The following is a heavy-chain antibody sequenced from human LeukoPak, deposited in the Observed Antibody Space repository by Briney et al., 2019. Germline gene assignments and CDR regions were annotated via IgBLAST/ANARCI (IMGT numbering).Heavy chain of an antibody. CDR3: AKGVYAFDI. CDR2: ISYDGSNK. CDR1: GFTFSSYG. J-gene: IGHJ3*02. Sequence: GGSLRLSCAASGFTFSSYGMHWVRQAPGKGLEWVAVISYDGSNKYYADSVKGRFTISRDNSENTLYLQMNSLRAEDTAVYYCAKGVYAFDIWGQGTMVTVSS. V-gene: IGHV3-30*18.